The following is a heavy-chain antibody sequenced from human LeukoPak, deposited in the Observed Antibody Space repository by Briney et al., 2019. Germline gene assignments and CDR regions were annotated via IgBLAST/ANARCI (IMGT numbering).Heavy chain of an antibody. D-gene: IGHD3-3*01. CDR3: ARAPEWLADAFDI. Sequence: PGGSLRLSCAASGFTFSSYGMHWVRQAPGKGLEWVAVIWYDGSNKYYADSVKGRFTISRDNSKNTLYLQMNSLRAEDTAVYYCARAPEWLADAFDIWGQGTMVTVSS. J-gene: IGHJ3*02. V-gene: IGHV3-33*08. CDR2: IWYDGSNK. CDR1: GFTFSSYG.